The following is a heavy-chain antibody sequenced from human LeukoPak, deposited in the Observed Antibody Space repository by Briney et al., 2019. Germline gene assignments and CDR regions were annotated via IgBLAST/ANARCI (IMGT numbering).Heavy chain of an antibody. V-gene: IGHV4-34*01. D-gene: IGHD2-2*01. J-gene: IGHJ6*02. CDR1: GGSFSGYY. Sequence: SEALSLTCAVYGGSFSGYYWSWIRQPPGKGLEWIGEINHSGSTNYNPSLKSRVTISVDTSKNQFSLKLSSVTAADTAVYYCARDRDIVVVPAAILPDGMYVWGQGTTVTVSS. CDR2: INHSGST. CDR3: ARDRDIVVVPAAILPDGMYV.